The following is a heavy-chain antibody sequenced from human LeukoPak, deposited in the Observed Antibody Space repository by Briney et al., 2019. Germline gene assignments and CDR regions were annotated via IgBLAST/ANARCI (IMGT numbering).Heavy chain of an antibody. J-gene: IGHJ4*02. D-gene: IGHD1-1*01. CDR2: INHSGST. CDR3: ARSRRQNAPFDY. CDR1: GGSFSGYY. Sequence: PSETLSLTCAVYGGSFSGYYWSWIRQPPGKGLEWIGEINHSGSTNYNLSLKSRVTISVDTSKNQFSLKLSSVTAADTTVYYCARSRRQNAPFDYWGQGTLVTVSS. V-gene: IGHV4-34*01.